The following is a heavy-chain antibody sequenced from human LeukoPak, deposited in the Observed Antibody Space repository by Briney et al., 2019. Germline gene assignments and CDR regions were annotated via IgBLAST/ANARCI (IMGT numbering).Heavy chain of an antibody. CDR2: VWHDGRNI. CDR1: GFTFSTYA. Sequence: QPGGSLRLSCGASGFTFSTYAMHWVRQAPGKGLEWVAVVWHDGRNIYYADSVKGRFTISRDNSKNILYLQMNSLRAEDTAVYYCARVIQSYYSDYWGQGTLVTVSS. V-gene: IGHV3-33*01. D-gene: IGHD4-11*01. CDR3: ARVIQSYYSDY. J-gene: IGHJ4*02.